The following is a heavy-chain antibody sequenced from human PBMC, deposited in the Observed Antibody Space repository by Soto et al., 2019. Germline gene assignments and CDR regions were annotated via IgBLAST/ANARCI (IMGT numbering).Heavy chain of an antibody. CDR2: ISAYNGNT. Sequence: GASVKVSCKASGYTFTSYGISWVRQAPGQGLEWMGWISAYNGNTNYAQKLQCRVTMTTDTSTSTAYMELRSLRSDDTAVYYCARVKSPGRHGTTMFDYWGQGTLVTVSS. J-gene: IGHJ4*02. D-gene: IGHD1-7*01. CDR3: ARVKSPGRHGTTMFDY. CDR1: GYTFTSYG. V-gene: IGHV1-18*01.